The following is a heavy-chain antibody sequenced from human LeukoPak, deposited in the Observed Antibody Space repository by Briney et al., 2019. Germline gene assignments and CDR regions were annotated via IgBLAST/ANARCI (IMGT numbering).Heavy chain of an antibody. CDR3: AKHQRKYCSSTSCYDYYYGMDV. V-gene: IGHV3-23*01. D-gene: IGHD2-2*01. Sequence: PGGSLRLSCAASGFTFSSYAMSWVRQAPGKGLEWVSAISGSGGSTYYADSVKGRFTISRDNSKNTLYLQMNSLRAEDTAVYYCAKHQRKYCSSTSCYDYYYGMDVWGQGTTVTVSS. J-gene: IGHJ6*02. CDR2: ISGSGGST. CDR1: GFTFSSYA.